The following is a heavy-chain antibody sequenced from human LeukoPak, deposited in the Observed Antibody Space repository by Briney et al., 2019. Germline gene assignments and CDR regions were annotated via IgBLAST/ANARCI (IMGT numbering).Heavy chain of an antibody. V-gene: IGHV1-18*04. J-gene: IGHJ4*02. D-gene: IGHD3-10*01. CDR2: ISAYSGNT. CDR3: ARDARVLLWFGELFDY. Sequence: ASVKVSCKASGYTFTSYGISWVRQAPGQGLEWMGWISAYSGNTNYAQKLQGRVTMTTDTSTSTAYMELRSLRSDDTAVYYCARDARVLLWFGELFDYWGQGTLVTVSS. CDR1: GYTFTSYG.